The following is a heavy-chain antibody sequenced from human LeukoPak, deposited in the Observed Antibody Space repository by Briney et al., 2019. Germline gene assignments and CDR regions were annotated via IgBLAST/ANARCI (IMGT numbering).Heavy chain of an antibody. V-gene: IGHV3-7*01. Sequence: GGSLRLSCAASGFTFDDYGMSWVRQAPGKGLEWVANIKQDGSEKYYVDSVKGRFTISRDNAKNSLYLQMNSLRAEDTAVYYCARDRAYYYDPNWFDPWGQGTLVTVSS. D-gene: IGHD3-22*01. CDR3: ARDRAYYYDPNWFDP. CDR1: GFTFDDYG. CDR2: IKQDGSEK. J-gene: IGHJ5*02.